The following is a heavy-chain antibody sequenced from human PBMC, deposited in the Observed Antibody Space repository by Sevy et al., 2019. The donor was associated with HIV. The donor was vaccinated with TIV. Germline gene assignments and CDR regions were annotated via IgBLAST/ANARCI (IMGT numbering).Heavy chain of an antibody. D-gene: IGHD4-17*01. V-gene: IGHV4-59*12. CDR3: ARLTRGDYDYESAADCAALRNRPFDY. CDR1: GGSISSNY. CDR2: VYDRGST. Sequence: SETLSLTCTVSGGSISSNYWSWIRQPPGKGLEWVGSVYDRGSTNYNSSLRSRVTRSIDTSRSQVSLRLSSVTAADTAVYYCARLTRGDYDYESAADCAALRNRPFDYWGQGTRVTVSS. J-gene: IGHJ4*02.